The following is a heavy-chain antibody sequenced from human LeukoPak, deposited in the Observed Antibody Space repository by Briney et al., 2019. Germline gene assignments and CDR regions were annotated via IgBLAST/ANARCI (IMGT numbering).Heavy chain of an antibody. J-gene: IGHJ4*02. CDR3: ARGAGTVTDY. D-gene: IGHD4-17*01. CDR2: IWYDGSNK. CDR1: GFTFSSYG. V-gene: IGHV3-33*01. Sequence: GGSLRLSCAASGFTFSSYGMHWVRQAPGKGREWVAVIWYDGSNKYYADSVKGRFTISRDNSKNTLYLQMNSLRAEDTAVYYCARGAGTVTDYWGQGTLVTVSS.